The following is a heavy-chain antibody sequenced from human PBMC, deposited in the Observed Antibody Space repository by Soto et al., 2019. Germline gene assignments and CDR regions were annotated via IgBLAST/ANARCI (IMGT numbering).Heavy chain of an antibody. J-gene: IGHJ5*02. V-gene: IGHV3-30-3*01. CDR1: GFTFSSYA. Sequence: PGGSLRLSCAASGFTFSSYAMHWVRQAPGKGLEWVAVISYDGSNKYYADSVKGRFTISRDNSKNTLYLQMNSLRAEDTAVYYCARGGSEAAAGWFDPWGQGTLVTVSS. CDR2: ISYDGSNK. CDR3: ARGGSEAAAGWFDP. D-gene: IGHD6-13*01.